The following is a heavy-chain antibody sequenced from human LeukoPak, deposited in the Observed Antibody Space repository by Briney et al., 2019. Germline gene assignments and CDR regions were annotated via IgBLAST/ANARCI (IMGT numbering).Heavy chain of an antibody. Sequence: SETLSLTCTVCGGTISSSSYYWGWIRQPPGKGLEWIGSVYYSGSTYYNPSLKSRVTISVDTSKNQFSLKLSSVTAADTAVYYCARQMDLLNWFDPWGQGTLVTVSS. CDR3: ARQMDLLNWFDP. V-gene: IGHV4-39*01. J-gene: IGHJ5*02. CDR1: GGTISSSSYY. CDR2: VYYSGST. D-gene: IGHD1-26*01.